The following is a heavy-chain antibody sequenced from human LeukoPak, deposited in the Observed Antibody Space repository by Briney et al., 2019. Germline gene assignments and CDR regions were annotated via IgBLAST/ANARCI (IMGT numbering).Heavy chain of an antibody. CDR3: AKDVKSDGVWDIDH. V-gene: IGHV3-23*01. D-gene: IGHD3-16*01. CDR2: IYGSGEGQT. J-gene: IGHJ4*02. Sequence: GGSLRLSCAASGFAFRAYTMNWVRQAPGKGLEWVSGIYGSGEGQTFYADSVRGRFTISRDDSRNLVFLHMDNLRVEDTALYYCAKDVKSDGVWDIDHWGQGTLVTVSS. CDR1: GFAFRAYT.